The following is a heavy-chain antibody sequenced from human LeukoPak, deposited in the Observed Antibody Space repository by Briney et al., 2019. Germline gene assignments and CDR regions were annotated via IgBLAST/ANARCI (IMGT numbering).Heavy chain of an antibody. CDR2: ITSSGSTI. D-gene: IGHD1-7*01. J-gene: IGHJ4*02. CDR1: GFTFNGYA. V-gene: IGHV3-48*03. Sequence: GGSLRLSCEGSGFTFNGYAFSWVRQAPGKGLEWVSYITSSGSTIYYADSVKGRFTISRDNAKNSLYLQMNSLRAEDTAVYYCARGLRDWNYDYWGQGTLVTVSS. CDR3: ARGLRDWNYDY.